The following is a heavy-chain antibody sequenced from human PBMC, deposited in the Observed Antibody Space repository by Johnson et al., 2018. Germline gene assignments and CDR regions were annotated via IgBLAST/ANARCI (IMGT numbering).Heavy chain of an antibody. Sequence: QVQLLESGGGVVQXGRSLRLSCAASGFIFSDYAMHWVRQTPGKGLEWVAVISPDGRNKYYIDSVKGRFTFSRDNSRNTIYLEMDNLRTEDTAVYYCARALSSSWYAAYWGQGTLVTVSS. CDR2: ISPDGRNK. CDR3: ARALSSSWYAAY. J-gene: IGHJ4*02. V-gene: IGHV3-30*14. D-gene: IGHD6-13*01. CDR1: GFIFSDYA.